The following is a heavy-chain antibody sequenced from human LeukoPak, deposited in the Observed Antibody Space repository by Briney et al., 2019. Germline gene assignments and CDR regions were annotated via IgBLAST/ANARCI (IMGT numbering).Heavy chain of an antibody. D-gene: IGHD7-27*01. CDR3: ARLNGDN. CDR2: IDYSGST. J-gene: IGHJ4*02. CDR1: GGSISTYY. Sequence: PSETLSLTCTVSGGSISTYYWSWIRQPPGKGLEWIAYIDYSGSTSYNPSLKSRVSISIDTSKNQFSLRLSSVTAADTAVYYCARLNGDNWGQGTLVTVSS. V-gene: IGHV4-59*08.